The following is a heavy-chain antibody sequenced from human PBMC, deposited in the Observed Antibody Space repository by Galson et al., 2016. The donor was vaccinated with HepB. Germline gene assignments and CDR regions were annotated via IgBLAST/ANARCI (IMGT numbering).Heavy chain of an antibody. Sequence: SLRLSCAASGFTFSSYGMHWVRQAPGKGLEWVAVIWYDGGKTYYADSVKGRFAISRDNSKDTLYLQMNSLRAEDTAVYYCASACSSTTCYGDFDYWGQGTLVTVSS. CDR1: GFTFSSYG. J-gene: IGHJ4*02. CDR2: IWYDGGKT. CDR3: ASACSSTTCYGDFDY. D-gene: IGHD2-2*01. V-gene: IGHV3-33*01.